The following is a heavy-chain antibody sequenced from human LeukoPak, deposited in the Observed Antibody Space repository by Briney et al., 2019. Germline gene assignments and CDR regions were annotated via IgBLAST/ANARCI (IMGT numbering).Heavy chain of an antibody. V-gene: IGHV3-15*01. Sequence: GGSLRLSCAASGFTFNKAWVSWVRQAPGKGLEWVGRVKSKTDGGTTDYAAPVKGRFTISRDDSQNTLYLQMNSLKTEDTAVYYCVQHGFRDGWGQGTLVTVSS. CDR2: VKSKTDGGTT. J-gene: IGHJ4*02. D-gene: IGHD5-24*01. CDR1: GFTFNKAW. CDR3: VQHGFRDG.